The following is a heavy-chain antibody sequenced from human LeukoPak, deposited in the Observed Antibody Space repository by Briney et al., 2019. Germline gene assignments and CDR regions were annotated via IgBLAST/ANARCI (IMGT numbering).Heavy chain of an antibody. CDR3: AREMATIGGFDY. CDR2: IYSGGST. V-gene: IGHV4-59*01. CDR1: GASISSLY. Sequence: SETLSLTCTVSGASISSLYWSWIRQPPGKGLEWIGYIYSGGSTDYNPSLKSRVTISVDTSKNQFSLKLSSVTAAGTAVYYCAREMATIGGFDYWGQGTLVTVSS. D-gene: IGHD5-24*01. J-gene: IGHJ4*02.